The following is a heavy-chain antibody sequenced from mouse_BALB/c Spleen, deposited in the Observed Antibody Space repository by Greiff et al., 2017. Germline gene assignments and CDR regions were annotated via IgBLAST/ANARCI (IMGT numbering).Heavy chain of an antibody. V-gene: IGHV1-66*01. J-gene: IGHJ3*01. Sequence: VQLQQSGPELVKPGASVKISCKASGYSFTSYYIHWVKQRPGQGLEWIGWIFPGSGNTKYNEKFKGKATLTADTSSSTAYMQLSSLTSEDSAVYFCARDDGYWFAYWGQGTLVTVSA. CDR2: IFPGSGNT. D-gene: IGHD2-3*01. CDR3: ARDDGYWFAY. CDR1: GYSFTSYY.